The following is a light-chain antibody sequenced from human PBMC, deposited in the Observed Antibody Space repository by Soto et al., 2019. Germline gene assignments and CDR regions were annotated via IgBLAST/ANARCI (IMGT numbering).Light chain of an antibody. CDR1: SSDVGGYNY. V-gene: IGLV2-14*01. Sequence: QSVLTQPASVSGSPVQSLTITCTGTSSDVGGYNYVSWYQQHPGKAPKLMIYDVSTRPSGVSNRFSGSKSGNTASLTISGLQAEDEADYYCSSYTSSSTLYVFGTGTKVTVL. CDR2: DVS. CDR3: SSYTSSSTLYV. J-gene: IGLJ1*01.